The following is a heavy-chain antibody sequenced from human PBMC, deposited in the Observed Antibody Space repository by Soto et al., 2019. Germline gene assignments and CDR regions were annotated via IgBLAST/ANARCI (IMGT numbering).Heavy chain of an antibody. J-gene: IGHJ6*02. CDR2: MNPNSGNT. CDR3: ARRQGQLGYCSSTSCHISYGMDV. Sequence: ASVKVSCKASGYTFTSNDINWVRQATGQGLEWMGWMNPNSGNTGYAQKFQGRVTMTRNTSIRTAYMELSSLRSDDTAVYYCARRQGQLGYCSSTSCHISYGMDVWGQGTTVTVS. V-gene: IGHV1-8*01. D-gene: IGHD2-2*01. CDR1: GYTFTSND.